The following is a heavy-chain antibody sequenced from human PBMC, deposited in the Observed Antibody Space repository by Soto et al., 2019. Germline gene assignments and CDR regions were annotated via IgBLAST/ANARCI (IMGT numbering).Heavy chain of an antibody. J-gene: IGHJ6*02. Sequence: SQTLSLTCAISGDSVSSNSAAWNWIRQSPSRGLEWLGRTYYRSKWYNDYAVSVKSRITINPDTSKNQFSLQLNSVTPEDTAVYYCARARGDSGYDFYYYYYYGMDVWGQGTTVTVS. V-gene: IGHV6-1*01. D-gene: IGHD5-12*01. CDR3: ARARGDSGYDFYYYYYYGMDV. CDR2: TYYRSKWYN. CDR1: GDSVSSNSAA.